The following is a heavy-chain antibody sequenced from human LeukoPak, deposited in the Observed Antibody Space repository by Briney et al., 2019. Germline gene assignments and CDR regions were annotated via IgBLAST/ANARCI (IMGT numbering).Heavy chain of an antibody. J-gene: IGHJ6*04. CDR1: GYTFTSYG. Sequence: ASVKVSCKASGYTFTSYGISWVRQAPGQGLEWMGWISAYNGNTNYAQKLQGRVTMTTDTSTSTAYMELRSLRSDDTAVYYCARDRTWGLYCSSTSCYPRGMDVWGKGTTVTVSS. CDR2: ISAYNGNT. D-gene: IGHD2-2*01. CDR3: ARDRTWGLYCSSTSCYPRGMDV. V-gene: IGHV1-18*01.